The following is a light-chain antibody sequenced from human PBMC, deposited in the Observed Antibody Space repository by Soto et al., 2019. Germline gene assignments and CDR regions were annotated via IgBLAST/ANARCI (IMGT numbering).Light chain of an antibody. V-gene: IGKV3D-20*02. Sequence: EIVLTQSPGTLSLSPGERATLSCRASQSLSSRHLARYQQKPGQAPRLLIYDASNRATGIPDRFSGSGSVTDFTLTISSLQPEDFATYYGQQANSFPFTFGGGTKVEIK. CDR2: DAS. CDR3: QQANSFPFT. J-gene: IGKJ4*01. CDR1: QSLSSRH.